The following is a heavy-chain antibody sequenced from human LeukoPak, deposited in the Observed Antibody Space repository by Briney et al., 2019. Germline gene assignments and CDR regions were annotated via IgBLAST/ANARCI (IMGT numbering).Heavy chain of an antibody. J-gene: IGHJ4*02. Sequence: SETLSLTCTVSGGSISSSSYYWGWIRQPPGKGLEWIGSIYYSGSTYYNPSLKSRVTISVDTSKNQFSLKLSTVTAADTAVYYCARDLSILSNFDYWGQGTLVTVSS. CDR3: ARDLSILSNFDY. CDR1: GGSISSSSYY. V-gene: IGHV4-39*07. CDR2: IYYSGST. D-gene: IGHD3-3*02.